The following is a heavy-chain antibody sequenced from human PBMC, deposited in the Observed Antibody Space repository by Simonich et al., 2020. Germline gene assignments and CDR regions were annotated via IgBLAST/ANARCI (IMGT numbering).Heavy chain of an antibody. Sequence: EVQLVESGGGLVQPGGSLRLSCAASGFTFSSYEMNWVRQAPGKGLEWVSYISSSGSTIYYADSVKGRFTISRNNAKNSLYLQMNSLRAEDTAVYYCARDFRLQLVEIGTNYYYGMDVWGQGTTVTVSS. J-gene: IGHJ6*02. CDR3: ARDFRLQLVEIGTNYYYGMDV. V-gene: IGHV3-48*03. D-gene: IGHD6-6*01. CDR2: ISSSGSTI. CDR1: GFTFSSYE.